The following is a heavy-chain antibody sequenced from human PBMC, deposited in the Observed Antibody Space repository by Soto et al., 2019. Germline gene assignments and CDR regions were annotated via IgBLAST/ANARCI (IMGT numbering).Heavy chain of an antibody. CDR3: AKRVYGDYGWYFDL. D-gene: IGHD4-17*01. V-gene: IGHV3-23*01. Sequence: LRLSCAASGFTFSSYAMSWVRQAPGKGLEWVSAISGSGGSTYYADSVKGRFTISRDNSKNTLYLQMNSLRAEDTAVYYCAKRVYGDYGWYFDLWGRGTLVTVSS. J-gene: IGHJ2*01. CDR1: GFTFSSYA. CDR2: ISGSGGST.